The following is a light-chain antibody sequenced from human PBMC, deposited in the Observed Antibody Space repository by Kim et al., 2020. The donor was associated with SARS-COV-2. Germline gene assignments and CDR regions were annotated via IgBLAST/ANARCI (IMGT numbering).Light chain of an antibody. CDR3: QQYSTSLYT. V-gene: IGKV3-20*01. CDR1: QSVTSNY. Sequence: EIVLTQSPDTLSLSPGERATLSCRASQSVTSNYLAWYRQKPGQAPRLLIYGASSRATGIPDRFSASGSGTDFTLTISRLEPEDFAVYYCQQYSTSLYTFGQGTKLRS. CDR2: GAS. J-gene: IGKJ2*01.